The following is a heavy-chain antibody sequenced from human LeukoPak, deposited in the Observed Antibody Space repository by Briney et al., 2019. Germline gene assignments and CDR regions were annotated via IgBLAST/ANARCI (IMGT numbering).Heavy chain of an antibody. CDR3: ARDGHNWNDPLSVGWFNP. V-gene: IGHV3-74*01. CDR2: INSDGSST. CDR1: GFTFSSYW. D-gene: IGHD1-1*01. Sequence: GGSLRLSCAASGFTFSSYWMHWVRQAPGKGLVWVSRINSDGSSTSYADSVKGRFTISRDNAKNTLYLQMNSLRAEDTAVYYCARDGHNWNDPLSVGWFNPWGQGTLVTVSS. J-gene: IGHJ5*02.